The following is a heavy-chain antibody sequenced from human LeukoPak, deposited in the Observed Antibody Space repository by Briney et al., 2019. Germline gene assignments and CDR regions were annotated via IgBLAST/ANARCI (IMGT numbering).Heavy chain of an antibody. CDR3: AKASVGARFFDP. J-gene: IGHJ5*02. CDR2: IFYSGST. Sequence: SETLSLTCSVSGGSITGYYWSWIRQPPGKGLEWIGYIFYSGSTNYNPSLKSRVTISVDTSKNQFSLKLSSVTAADTAVYYCAKASVGARFFDPWGQGTLVTVSS. D-gene: IGHD1-26*01. V-gene: IGHV4-59*12. CDR1: GGSITGYY.